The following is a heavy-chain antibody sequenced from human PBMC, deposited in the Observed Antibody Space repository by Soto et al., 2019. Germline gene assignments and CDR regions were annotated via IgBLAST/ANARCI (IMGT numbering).Heavy chain of an antibody. CDR1: GGTFSSYA. J-gene: IGHJ4*02. CDR3: ARVGVQCSSTSCYTTLPPFFDY. D-gene: IGHD2-2*02. CDR2: IIPIFGTA. Sequence: ASVKVSCKASGGTFSSYAISWVRQAPGQGLEWMGGIIPIFGTANYAQKFQGRVTITADESTSTAYMELSSLRSEDTAVYYCARVGVQCSSTSCYTTLPPFFDYWGQGTLVTVSS. V-gene: IGHV1-69*13.